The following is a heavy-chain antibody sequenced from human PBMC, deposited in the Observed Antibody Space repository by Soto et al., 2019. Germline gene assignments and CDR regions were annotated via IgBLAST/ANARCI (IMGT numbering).Heavy chain of an antibody. J-gene: IGHJ3*02. V-gene: IGHV3-23*01. D-gene: IGHD2-2*01. Sequence: HPGGSLRLSCAASGFTFSSYAMSWVRQAPGKGLEWVSAISGSGGSTYYADSVKGRFTISRDNSKNTLYLQMNSLRAEDTAVYYCAKTSYCSSTSCHDRVAFDIWGQGTMVTVSS. CDR1: GFTFSSYA. CDR3: AKTSYCSSTSCHDRVAFDI. CDR2: ISGSGGST.